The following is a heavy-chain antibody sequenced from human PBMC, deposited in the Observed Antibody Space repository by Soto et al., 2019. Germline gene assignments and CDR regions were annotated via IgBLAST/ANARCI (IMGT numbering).Heavy chain of an antibody. CDR3: ARHMARVLIANPYWFDT. D-gene: IGHD3-10*01. J-gene: IGHJ5*02. CDR2: LSSTGSP. CDR1: GGSITNDDYY. V-gene: IGHV4-39*01. Sequence: QLHLQESGPGLVKPSETLSLICTVSGGSITNDDYYCAWILHAPGKVLELIASLSSTGSPYYNPSLKSRVTVSLDTSKSQVSLRLMSVTATDTAIYYCARHMARVLIANPYWFDTWGQGTLVTVSS.